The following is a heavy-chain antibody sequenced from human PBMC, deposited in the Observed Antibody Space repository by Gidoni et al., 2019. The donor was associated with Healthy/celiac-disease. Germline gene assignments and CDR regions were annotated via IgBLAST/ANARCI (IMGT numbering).Heavy chain of an antibody. CDR3: VRGIAAAVFHGMDV. D-gene: IGHD6-13*01. CDR2: ISSNGGST. V-gene: IGHV3-64D*06. J-gene: IGHJ6*02. Sequence: EVQLVESGGGLVQPGGALRPSWSASGFTLRSYAMHWVRQAPGKGLEYVSAISSNGGSTYYADSVKGRFTISRDNSKNTLYLQMSSLRAEDTAVYYCVRGIAAAVFHGMDVWGQGTTVTVSS. CDR1: GFTLRSYA.